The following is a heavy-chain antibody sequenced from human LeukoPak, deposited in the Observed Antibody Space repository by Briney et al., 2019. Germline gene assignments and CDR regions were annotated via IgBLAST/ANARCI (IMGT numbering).Heavy chain of an antibody. J-gene: IGHJ3*02. V-gene: IGHV4-61*02. Sequence: PSETLSLTCTDSGGSISGGSFYWSWIRQPAGKGLEWIGRIYSSGSTNYNPSLKSRVTISVDTSKNQFSLKLSSVTAADTAVYYCARELYTVDAFDIWGQGTMVTVSS. D-gene: IGHD4-11*01. CDR1: GGSISGGSFY. CDR2: IYSSGST. CDR3: ARELYTVDAFDI.